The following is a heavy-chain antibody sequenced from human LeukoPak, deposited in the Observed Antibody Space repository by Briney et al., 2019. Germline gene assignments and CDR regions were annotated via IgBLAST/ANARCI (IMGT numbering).Heavy chain of an antibody. CDR1: GGSFSGYY. D-gene: IGHD1-26*01. Sequence: PSETLSLTCAVYGGSFSGYYWSWIRQPPGNGLEWIGEINHSGSTNYNPSLKSRVTISVDTSKNQFSLKLSSVTAADTAVYYCARDNSGSYPLDYWGQGTLVTVSS. CDR2: INHSGST. J-gene: IGHJ4*02. V-gene: IGHV4-34*01. CDR3: ARDNSGSYPLDY.